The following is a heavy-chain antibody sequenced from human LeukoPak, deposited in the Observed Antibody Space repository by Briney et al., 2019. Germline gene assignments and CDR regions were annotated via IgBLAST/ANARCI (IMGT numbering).Heavy chain of an antibody. CDR3: ARQGGAFGPLDY. CDR2: VHYTGTT. CDR1: GDSMSYSY. J-gene: IGHJ4*02. Sequence: SETLSLTCTVSGDSMSYSYWSWIRQSPWKGLEWIAFVHYTGTTHYNPSLRSRVTISMDTSRNQYSLRMTSVTAEDTAVYYCARQGGAFGPLDYWGQGTLVTVSS. V-gene: IGHV4-59*08. D-gene: IGHD3/OR15-3a*01.